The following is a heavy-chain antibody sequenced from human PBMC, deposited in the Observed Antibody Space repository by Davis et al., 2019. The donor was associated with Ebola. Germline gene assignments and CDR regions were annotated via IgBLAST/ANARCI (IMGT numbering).Heavy chain of an antibody. V-gene: IGHV4-39*01. CDR3: ARQSSSSWGDY. CDR1: GGSIRSSSHY. CDR2: IFRTGAT. D-gene: IGHD6-6*01. Sequence: GSLRLSCTVSGGSIRSSSHYWGWIRQPPGKGLEWMGSIFRTGATSYNPSLKSRVTISLDTSKNHFSLKLSSVTAADTAVYYCARQSSSSWGDYWGQGTLVTVSS. J-gene: IGHJ4*02.